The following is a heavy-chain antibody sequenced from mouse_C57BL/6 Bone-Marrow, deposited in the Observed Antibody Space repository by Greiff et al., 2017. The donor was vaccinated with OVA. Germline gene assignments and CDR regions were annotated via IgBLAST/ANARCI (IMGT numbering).Heavy chain of an antibody. CDR1: GFTFSDYG. Sequence: EVKLMESGGGLVQPGGSLKLSCAASGFTFSDYGMAWVRQAPRKGTEWVAFISNLAYSIYYADTVTGRFTISRENAKNTLYLEMSSLRSEDTAMYYCARAGAWFAYWGQGTLVTVSA. V-gene: IGHV5-15*01. CDR3: ARAGAWFAY. CDR2: ISNLAYSI. J-gene: IGHJ3*01.